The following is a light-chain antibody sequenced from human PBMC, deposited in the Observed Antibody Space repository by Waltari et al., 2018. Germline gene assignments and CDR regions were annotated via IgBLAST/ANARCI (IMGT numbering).Light chain of an antibody. CDR1: QTVSSN. J-gene: IGKJ1*01. V-gene: IGKV3-15*01. CDR2: GAS. Sequence: ETVMTQSPATLSVCPGESDTLSCRTSQTVSSNLAWYQQKPAQAPSLLIYGASIRATGVPARFSGSGSGTQFTLTIHSLQSEDFAIYYCQQYNTWPPWTFGQGTKVDIK. CDR3: QQYNTWPPWT.